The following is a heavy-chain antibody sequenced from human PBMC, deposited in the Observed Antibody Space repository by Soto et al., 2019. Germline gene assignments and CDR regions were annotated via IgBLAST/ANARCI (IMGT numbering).Heavy chain of an antibody. D-gene: IGHD6-19*01. V-gene: IGHV4-4*02. CDR3: ARHIAVTGMRGFDY. CDR1: GGSISDGNW. J-gene: IGHJ4*02. Sequence: SETLSLTCAVSGGSISDGNWWSWVRQPPGKGLEWIGQIYHSGSTNYSPSLKSRVTISVDKSKNQFSLKLSSVTAADTAVYFCARHIAVTGMRGFDYWGQGTLVTVSS. CDR2: IYHSGST.